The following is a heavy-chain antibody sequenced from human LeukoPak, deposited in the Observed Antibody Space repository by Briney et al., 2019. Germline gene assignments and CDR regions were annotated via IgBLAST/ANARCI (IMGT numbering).Heavy chain of an antibody. Sequence: PSETLSLTCAVSGYSISSGYNWGWIRQPPGKGLEWIGSIYHSGSTYYNPSLKSRVIYSADTSRNQFSLKLSSVTAADTAVYYCARQVYYYYYYMDVWGKGTTVTVSS. CDR2: IYHSGST. CDR1: GYSISSGYN. J-gene: IGHJ6*03. CDR3: ARQVYYYYYYMDV. V-gene: IGHV4-38-2*01.